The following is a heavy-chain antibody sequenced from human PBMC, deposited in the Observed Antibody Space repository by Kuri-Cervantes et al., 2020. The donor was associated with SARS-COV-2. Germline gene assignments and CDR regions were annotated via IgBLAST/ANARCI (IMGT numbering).Heavy chain of an antibody. J-gene: IGHJ4*02. CDR2: MNPNSGNT. Sequence: ASVNXSCXASGYTFTSYDISWVRQATGQGLEWMGWMNPNSGNTGYAQKFQGRVTMTRNTSISTAYMELSSLRSENTAVYYCARCLCQYYYDSSSYHYWGQGTLVTVSS. CDR3: ARCLCQYYYDSSSYHY. V-gene: IGHV1-8*01. D-gene: IGHD3-22*01. CDR1: GYTFTSYD.